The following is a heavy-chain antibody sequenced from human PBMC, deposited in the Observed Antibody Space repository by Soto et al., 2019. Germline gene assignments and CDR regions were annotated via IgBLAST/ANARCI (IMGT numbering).Heavy chain of an antibody. CDR1: GGSIRSGGYY. CDR3: ARGSSYYYYGMDV. CDR2: IYYSGST. Sequence: QVQLQESGPGLVTPSQTLSLTCTVSGGSIRSGGYYWIWIRQHPGKVLDWIGYIYYSGSTYYTPYLKSRVTISVATANNQFSLKLSSVTAADTAVYYCARGSSYYYYGMDVWGKGTTVTVSS. V-gene: IGHV4-31*03. J-gene: IGHJ6*04.